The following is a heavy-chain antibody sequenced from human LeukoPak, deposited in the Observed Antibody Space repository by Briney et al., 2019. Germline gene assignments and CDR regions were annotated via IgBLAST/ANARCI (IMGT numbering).Heavy chain of an antibody. Sequence: ASVKVSCTASGYTFTGYYMHWVRQAPGQGLEWMGWINPNSGGTNYAQKFQGWVTMTRDTSISTAYMELSRLRSDDTAVYYCARESQGAAGGTFWFDPWGQGTLVTVSS. CDR1: GYTFTGYY. D-gene: IGHD6-13*01. CDR3: ARESQGAAGGTFWFDP. J-gene: IGHJ5*02. V-gene: IGHV1-2*04. CDR2: INPNSGGT.